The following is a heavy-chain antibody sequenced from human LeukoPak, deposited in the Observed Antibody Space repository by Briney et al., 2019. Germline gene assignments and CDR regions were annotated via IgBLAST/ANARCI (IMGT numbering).Heavy chain of an antibody. D-gene: IGHD3-9*01. CDR3: ARDHFEPGVILDY. J-gene: IGHJ4*02. CDR2: INQDGSGK. V-gene: IGHV3-7*05. Sequence: GGSLRLSCAASGFTFSSHWMSWVRQAPGKGLEWVANINQDGSGKYYVDSVKGRFTISRDNAKNSLYLQMNSLRAEDTAVYYCARDHFEPGVILDYWGQGNLVTVSS. CDR1: GFTFSSHW.